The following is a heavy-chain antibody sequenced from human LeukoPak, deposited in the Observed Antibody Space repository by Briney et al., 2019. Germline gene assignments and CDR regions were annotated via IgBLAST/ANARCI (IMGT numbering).Heavy chain of an antibody. Sequence: GGSLRLSCAASGFTFSSYAMSWVRQAPGKGLEWVPAISGSGGSTYYADSVKGRFTISRDNSKNTLYLQMNSLRAEDTAVYYCAKDGAAYYGMDVWGQGTTVTVSS. D-gene: IGHD4/OR15-4a*01. V-gene: IGHV3-23*01. CDR3: AKDGAAYYGMDV. CDR1: GFTFSSYA. J-gene: IGHJ6*02. CDR2: ISGSGGST.